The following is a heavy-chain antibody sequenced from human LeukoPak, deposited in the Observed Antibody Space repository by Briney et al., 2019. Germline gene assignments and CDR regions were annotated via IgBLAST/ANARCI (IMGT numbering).Heavy chain of an antibody. CDR3: ARVLAVAGSDAFDI. CDR1: GYTFTGYY. D-gene: IGHD6-19*01. CDR2: ISPNSGGT. J-gene: IGHJ3*02. Sequence: GASVKVSCKASGYTFTGYYMHWVRQAPGQGLEWMGWISPNSGGTNYAQKFQGRVTMTRDTSISTAYMELSRLRSDDTAVYYCARVLAVAGSDAFDIWGQGTMVTVSS. V-gene: IGHV1-2*02.